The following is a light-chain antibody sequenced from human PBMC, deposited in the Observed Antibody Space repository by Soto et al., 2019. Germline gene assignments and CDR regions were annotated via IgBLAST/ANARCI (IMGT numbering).Light chain of an antibody. CDR1: MRDVGAYNL. V-gene: IGLV2-14*01. Sequence: QSVLTQPASVSGSAGQSITISCSGTMRDVGAYNLVSWYQQHPGKAPKLMIYEVSNRPSGVSNRFSGSKSGNTASLTISGLQAEDEADYYCASYTNTGTLVFGGGTKLTVL. J-gene: IGLJ3*02. CDR2: EVS. CDR3: ASYTNTGTLV.